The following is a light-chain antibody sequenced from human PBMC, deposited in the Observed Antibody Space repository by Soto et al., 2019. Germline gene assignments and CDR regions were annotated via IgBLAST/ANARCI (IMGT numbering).Light chain of an antibody. CDR2: EVL. V-gene: IGLV2-14*01. CDR3: SSYTTSSTLGV. CDR1: SSDVGGYNY. J-gene: IGLJ1*01. Sequence: QSVLTQPASVSGSPGQSITISCTGTSSDVGGYNYVSWYQQHPGKAPKLMIYEVLYRPSGVSNRFSGSKSGNTASLTISGLQAEDEADYYCSSYTTSSTLGVFGTGTKVTVL.